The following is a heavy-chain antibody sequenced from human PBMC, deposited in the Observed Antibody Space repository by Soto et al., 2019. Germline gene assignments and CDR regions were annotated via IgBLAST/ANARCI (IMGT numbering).Heavy chain of an antibody. CDR3: ARYDYGDYYYYMDV. Sequence: ASVKVSCKASGYTFTSYDINWVRQATGQGLEWMGWMNPNSGNTGYAQKFQGRVTMTRNTSISTAYMELSSLRSEDTAVYYCARYDYGDYYYYMDVWGKGTTVTVSS. D-gene: IGHD4-17*01. CDR2: MNPNSGNT. J-gene: IGHJ6*03. CDR1: GYTFTSYD. V-gene: IGHV1-8*01.